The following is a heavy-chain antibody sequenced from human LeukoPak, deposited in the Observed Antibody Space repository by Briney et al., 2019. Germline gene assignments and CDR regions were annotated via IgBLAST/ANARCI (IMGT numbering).Heavy chain of an antibody. J-gene: IGHJ3*02. D-gene: IGHD3-9*01. CDR3: ARVGPTYYDILTGTSGAFDI. Sequence: ASVKVSCKASGYTFTSYYMHWVRQAPGQGLEWMGIINPSGGSTSYAQKFQGRVTMTRDMSTSTVYMELSSLRSEDTAVYYCARVGPTYYDILTGTSGAFDIWGQGTMVTVSS. CDR1: GYTFTSYY. CDR2: INPSGGST. V-gene: IGHV1-46*01.